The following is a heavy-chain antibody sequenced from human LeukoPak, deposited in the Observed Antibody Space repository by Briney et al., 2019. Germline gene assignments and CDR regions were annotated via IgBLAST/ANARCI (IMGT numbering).Heavy chain of an antibody. CDR2: MNPNSGNT. J-gene: IGHJ6*03. CDR1: GYTLTSYD. D-gene: IGHD2-21*02. Sequence: ASVKVSCKASGYTLTSYDINWVRQATGHGLEWMGWMNPNSGNTGYAQKFQGRVTITRNTSISTAYMELSSLRSEDTAVYYCARGVVVTATPYNYYYYYMDVWGKGTTVTVSS. V-gene: IGHV1-8*03. CDR3: ARGVVVTATPYNYYYYYMDV.